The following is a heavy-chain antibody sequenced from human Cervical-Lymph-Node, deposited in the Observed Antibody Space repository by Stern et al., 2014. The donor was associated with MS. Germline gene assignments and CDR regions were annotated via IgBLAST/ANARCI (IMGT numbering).Heavy chain of an antibody. D-gene: IGHD6-19*01. CDR2: IYYSGST. J-gene: IGHJ5*02. Sequence: QVQLQESGPGLVKPSQTLSLTCTVSGGSISSGGYYWGWIRQHPGKGLEWIGYIYYSGSTYYNPSLKSRVTISVDTSKNQFSLKLSSVTAADTAVYYCARDHRSVAVAGTSQWFDPWGQGTLVTVSS. CDR1: GGSISSGGYY. CDR3: ARDHRSVAVAGTSQWFDP. V-gene: IGHV4-31*03.